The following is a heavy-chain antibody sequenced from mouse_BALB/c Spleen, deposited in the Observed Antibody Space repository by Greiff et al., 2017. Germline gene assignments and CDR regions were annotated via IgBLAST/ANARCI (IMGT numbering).Heavy chain of an antibody. CDR2: ISSGGST. D-gene: IGHD2-4*01. Sequence: EVQLVESGGGLVKPGGSLKLSCAASGFTFSSYAMSWVRQTPEKRLEWVASISSGGSTYYPDSVKGRFTISRDNARNILYLQMSSLRSEDTAMYYCARGHDYGDYWGQGTTLTVSS. CDR3: ARGHDYGDY. CDR1: GFTFSSYA. V-gene: IGHV5-6-5*01. J-gene: IGHJ2*01.